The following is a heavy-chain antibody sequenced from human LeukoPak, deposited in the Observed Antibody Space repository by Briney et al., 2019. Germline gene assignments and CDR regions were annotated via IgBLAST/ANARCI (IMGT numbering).Heavy chain of an antibody. CDR3: ARGSIVGATHWFDP. D-gene: IGHD1-26*01. CDR2: IYYSGST. CDR1: GGSISSYY. V-gene: IGHV4-59*08. J-gene: IGHJ5*02. Sequence: SETLSLTCTVSGGSISSYYWSWIRQPPGKGLEWIGYIYYSGSTNYNPSLKSRVTILVDTSKNQFSLKLSSVTAADTAVYYCARGSIVGATHWFDPWGQGTLVTASS.